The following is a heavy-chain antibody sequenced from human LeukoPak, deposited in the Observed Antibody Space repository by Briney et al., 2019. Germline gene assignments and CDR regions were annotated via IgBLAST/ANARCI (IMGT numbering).Heavy chain of an antibody. CDR1: GFTFSSYG. V-gene: IGHV3-30*03. Sequence: TGGSLRLSCEASGFTFSSYGMQWVRQAPGQGLEWVAVISYAGSDKYYADSVKGRFTISRDNSKNTLYLQMNSLRAEDTAVYYCAREVNDAFDIWGQGTMVTVSS. D-gene: IGHD3-22*01. CDR3: AREVNDAFDI. J-gene: IGHJ3*02. CDR2: ISYAGSDK.